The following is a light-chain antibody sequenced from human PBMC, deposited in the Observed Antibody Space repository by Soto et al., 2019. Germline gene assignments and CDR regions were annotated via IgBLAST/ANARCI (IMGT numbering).Light chain of an antibody. V-gene: IGKV3-11*01. CDR1: QSVRDY. CDR3: QQRVNWPPT. Sequence: EVVLTQSPASLSFSPGDRATLSCRADQSVRDYLAWYQQKPGQPPRLLFFDASNRASGVPRRFSAGGSGTDFTLIISGLQPEDFAIYYCQQRVNWPPTFGGGTKVDIK. CDR2: DAS. J-gene: IGKJ4*01.